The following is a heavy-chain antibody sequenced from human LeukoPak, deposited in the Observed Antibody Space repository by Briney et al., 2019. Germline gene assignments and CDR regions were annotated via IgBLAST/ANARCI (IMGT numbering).Heavy chain of an antibody. Sequence: ASVKVSCKASGYTFTSYAMHWVRQAPGQRLEWMGWINAGNGNTKYSQEFQGRVTITRDTSASTAYMELSSLRSEDMAVYYCARGDSSSWYPNLDYWGQGTLVTVSS. CDR3: ARGDSSSWYPNLDY. D-gene: IGHD6-13*01. J-gene: IGHJ4*02. CDR1: GYTFTSYA. V-gene: IGHV1-3*03. CDR2: INAGNGNT.